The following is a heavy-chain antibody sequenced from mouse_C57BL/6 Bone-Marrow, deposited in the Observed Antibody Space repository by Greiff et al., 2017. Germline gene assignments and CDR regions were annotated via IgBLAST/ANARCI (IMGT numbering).Heavy chain of an antibody. CDR3: AREGYYGSSWFAY. V-gene: IGHV1-69*01. CDR2: IDPSDSYT. D-gene: IGHD1-1*01. CDR1: GYTFTSYW. Sequence: QVHVKQPGAELVMPGASVKLSCKASGYTFTSYWMHWVKQRPGQGLEWIGEIDPSDSYTNYNQKFKGKSTLTVDKSSSTAYMQLSSLTSEDSAVYYCAREGYYGSSWFAYWGQGTLVTVSA. J-gene: IGHJ3*01.